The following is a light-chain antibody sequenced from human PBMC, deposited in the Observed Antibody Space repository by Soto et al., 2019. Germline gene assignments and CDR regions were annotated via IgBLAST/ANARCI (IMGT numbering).Light chain of an antibody. CDR2: GAS. CDR1: QSVSSSY. Sequence: EIVLTQSPGTLSLSPGERATLSCRASQSVSSSYLAWYQQKPGQAPRLLIYGASSRATGIPDRFSGSGSGTDLSLTMSRLEPEDFAVYYCQQYGSSPWLTFGGGTKVEIK. V-gene: IGKV3-20*01. CDR3: QQYGSSPWLT. J-gene: IGKJ4*01.